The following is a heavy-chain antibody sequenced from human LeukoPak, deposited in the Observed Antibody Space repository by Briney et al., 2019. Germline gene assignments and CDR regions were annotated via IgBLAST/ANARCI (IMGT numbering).Heavy chain of an antibody. Sequence: SVKVSCKASGGTFSSYAISWVRQAPGQGLEWMGGIIPIFGTANYAQKFQGRVTITTDESTSTAYMELSSLRSEDTAVYYCARGNYSDSTPDYWGQGPLVTVSS. J-gene: IGHJ4*02. CDR3: ARGNYSDSTPDY. V-gene: IGHV1-69*05. CDR1: GGTFSSYA. CDR2: IIPIFGTA. D-gene: IGHD3-22*01.